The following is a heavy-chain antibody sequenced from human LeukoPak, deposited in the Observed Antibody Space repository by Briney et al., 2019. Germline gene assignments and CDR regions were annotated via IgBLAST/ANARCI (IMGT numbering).Heavy chain of an antibody. D-gene: IGHD1-26*01. J-gene: IGHJ4*02. Sequence: GGSLRLSCEVSGFTITNHWMSWVRQAPGRGLVWVSRIKSDERSAAYADSVKGRFTISRDNAKNTLYLQMNSLRAEDTAVYYCATVFKGSSLQDYWGQGTLVTVSS. CDR2: IKSDERSA. V-gene: IGHV3-74*03. CDR3: ATVFKGSSLQDY. CDR1: GFTITNHW.